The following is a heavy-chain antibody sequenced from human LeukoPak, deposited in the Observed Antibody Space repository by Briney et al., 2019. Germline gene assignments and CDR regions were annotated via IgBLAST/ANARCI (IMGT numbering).Heavy chain of an antibody. Sequence: PSETLSLTCAVYGGSFSGYYWSWIRQPPGKGLEWIGEINHSGSTNYNPSLKSRVTISVDTSKNQFSLKLSSVTAADTAVYYCARAVLAPPNPTYYYYGMDVWGQGTTVTVSS. D-gene: IGHD2-15*01. CDR3: ARAVLAPPNPTYYYYGMDV. CDR2: INHSGST. J-gene: IGHJ6*02. CDR1: GGSFSGYY. V-gene: IGHV4-34*01.